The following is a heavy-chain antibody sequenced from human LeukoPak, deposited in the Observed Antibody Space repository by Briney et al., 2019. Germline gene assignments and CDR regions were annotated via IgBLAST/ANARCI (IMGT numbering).Heavy chain of an antibody. D-gene: IGHD3-10*01. CDR3: ARAMVRGVGPPYYYYYYMDV. CDR2: IIPIFGTA. Sequence: SVKVSCKASGGTFSSYAISWVRQAPGQGLEWMGGIIPIFGTANYAQKFQGRVTITADESTSTAYMELSSLRSEDTAVYYCARAMVRGVGPPYYYYYYMDVWGKGTTVTVSS. CDR1: GGTFSSYA. J-gene: IGHJ6*03. V-gene: IGHV1-69*13.